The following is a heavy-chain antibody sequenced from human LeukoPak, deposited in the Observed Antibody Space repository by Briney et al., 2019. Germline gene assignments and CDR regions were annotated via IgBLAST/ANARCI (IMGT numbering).Heavy chain of an antibody. CDR1: GLTFNRYG. D-gene: IGHD2-2*01. CDR3: ASRYCTSDSWFLRSYHCMDV. CDR2: IMPEGSDR. V-gene: IGHV3-7*01. Sequence: PGGSLRLSCAASGLTFNRYGMTWVRQAPGKGLEWVANIMPEGSDRYYVDSVKGRFTVSRDNAENSLHLQMNSLGVEDTAVYYCASRYCTSDSWFLRSYHCMDVWGKGTTVTVSS. J-gene: IGHJ6*03.